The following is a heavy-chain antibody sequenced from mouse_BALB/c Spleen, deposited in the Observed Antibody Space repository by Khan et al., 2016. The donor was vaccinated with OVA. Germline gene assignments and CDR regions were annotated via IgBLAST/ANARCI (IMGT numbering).Heavy chain of an antibody. CDR1: GYAFTNYL. D-gene: IGHD2-3*01. CDR2: TNPGSGGS. J-gene: IGHJ1*01. V-gene: IGHV1-54*03. Sequence: QVQLKESGAELVRPGTSVKVSCKASGYAFTNYLIEWVKQRPGQGLEWIGLTNPGSGGSNYNEKFKDQATLTADKSSSTAYIQLSSLTSDDSAVYFCARSGDGYYHWYFDVWGAGTTVTVSS. CDR3: ARSGDGYYHWYFDV.